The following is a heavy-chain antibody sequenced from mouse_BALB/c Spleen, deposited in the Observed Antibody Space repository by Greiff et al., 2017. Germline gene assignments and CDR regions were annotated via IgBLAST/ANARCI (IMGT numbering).Heavy chain of an antibody. Sequence: EVKLVESGPGLVKPSQSLSLTCTVTGYSITSDYAWNWIRQFPGNKLEWMGYISYSGSTSYNPSLKSRISITRDTSKNQFFLQLNSVTTEDTATYYCARRGGMRYAMDYWGQGTSVTVSS. CDR2: ISYSGST. J-gene: IGHJ4*01. CDR1: GYSITSDYA. CDR3: ARRGGMRYAMDY. V-gene: IGHV3-2*02. D-gene: IGHD6-1*01.